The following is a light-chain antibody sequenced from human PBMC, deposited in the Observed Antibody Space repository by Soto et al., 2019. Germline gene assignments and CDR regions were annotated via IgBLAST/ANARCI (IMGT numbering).Light chain of an antibody. CDR2: EVS. CDR1: SSDIGGYNY. V-gene: IGLV2-14*01. CDR3: SSYTTNYTPLYV. J-gene: IGLJ1*01. Sequence: QSVLTQPASVSGSPGQSITISCTGTSSDIGGYNYVSWYQQHPGKAPKLMIYEVSNRPSGVSNRFSGSKSGNTASLTISGLQAEDEADYYCSSYTTNYTPLYVFGTGTKVTVL.